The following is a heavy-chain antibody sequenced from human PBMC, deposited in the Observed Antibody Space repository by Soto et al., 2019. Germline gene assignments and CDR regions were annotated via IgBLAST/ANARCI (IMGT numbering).Heavy chain of an antibody. V-gene: IGHV2-26*02. J-gene: IGHJ6*03. CDR3: ARPQENFLHSSCYMEA. CDR1: GFSLSNARMG. CDR2: IFSNDEK. Sequence: GSGPTLVNPTETLTLTCTVSGFSLSNARMGVSWIRQPPGKALEWLAHIFSNDEKSYSTSLKSRLTISKDTSKSQVVLTMTNMDPVNTTLYSCARPQENFLHSSCYMEAGGKGPRATVS.